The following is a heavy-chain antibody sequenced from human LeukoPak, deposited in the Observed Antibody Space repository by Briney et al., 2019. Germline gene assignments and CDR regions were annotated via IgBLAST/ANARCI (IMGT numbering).Heavy chain of an antibody. CDR2: INPNSGGT. Sequence: GASVKVSCKASGGTFSSYAISWVRQAPGQGLEWMGWINPNSGGTNYAQKFQGRVTMTRDTSISTAYMELSRLRSDDTAVYYCARGPDDYSDYYYYGMDVWGQGTTVTVSS. V-gene: IGHV1-2*02. CDR1: GGTFSSYA. CDR3: ARGPDDYSDYYYYGMDV. J-gene: IGHJ6*02. D-gene: IGHD4-4*01.